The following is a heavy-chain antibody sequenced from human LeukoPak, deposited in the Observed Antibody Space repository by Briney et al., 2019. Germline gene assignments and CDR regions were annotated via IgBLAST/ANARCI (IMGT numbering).Heavy chain of an antibody. D-gene: IGHD5-12*01. CDR3: ARSLVVATIGEFDY. Sequence: SETLSLTCTVSGGSISSYYWSWIRQPPGKGLEWIGYIYYSGSTNYNPSLKSRVTISVDTSKNQFSLKLSSVTAADTAVYYCARSLVVATIGEFDYWGQGTLVTVSS. CDR1: GGSISSYY. V-gene: IGHV4-59*01. J-gene: IGHJ4*02. CDR2: IYYSGST.